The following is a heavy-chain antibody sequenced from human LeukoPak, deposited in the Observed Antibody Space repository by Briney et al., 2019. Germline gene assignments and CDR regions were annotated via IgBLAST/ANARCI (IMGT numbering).Heavy chain of an antibody. V-gene: IGHV1-46*01. CDR1: VYIFTTYY. CDR2: IKPSGGST. CDR3: ARVHEREWYFDY. J-gene: IGHJ4*02. D-gene: IGHD1-1*01. Sequence: ASVKVSCKSSVYIFTTYYMHWVRQAPGQGREWMGIIKPSGGSTSYEQKFQNRVTMTRDTSTSTLYIELRSLRCEDTAVYYCARVHEREWYFDYWGQGTLVTVSS.